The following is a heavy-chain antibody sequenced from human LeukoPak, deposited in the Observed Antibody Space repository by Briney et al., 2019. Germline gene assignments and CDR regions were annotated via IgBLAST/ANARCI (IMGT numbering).Heavy chain of an antibody. Sequence: PGGSLRLSCAASGFTFSSYGMHWVRQAPGKGLEWVAFIRYDGSNKYYADSVKGRFTISRDNSKNTLYLQMNSLRAEDTAVYYCAKDPDYYGSGSYPHWGQGTLVTVSS. J-gene: IGHJ4*02. CDR1: GFTFSSYG. CDR2: IRYDGSNK. CDR3: AKDPDYYGSGSYPH. V-gene: IGHV3-30*02. D-gene: IGHD3-10*01.